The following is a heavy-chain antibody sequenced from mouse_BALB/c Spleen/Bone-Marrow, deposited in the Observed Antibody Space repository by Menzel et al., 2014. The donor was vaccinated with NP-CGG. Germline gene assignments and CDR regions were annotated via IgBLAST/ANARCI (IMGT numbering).Heavy chain of an antibody. Sequence: QVQLQQSGSVLVRPGASVKLSCKASGYTFTSSWMHWAKQRPGQGLEWIGEIHPNSGNTNYNEKFKGKATLTVDTSSSTAYVDLSSLASEDSAVYYCARIYYGNFYAMDYWGQEPQSPSPQ. CDR2: IHPNSGNT. J-gene: IGHJ4*01. D-gene: IGHD2-1*01. CDR3: ARIYYGNFYAMDY. V-gene: IGHV1S130*01. CDR1: GYTFTSSW.